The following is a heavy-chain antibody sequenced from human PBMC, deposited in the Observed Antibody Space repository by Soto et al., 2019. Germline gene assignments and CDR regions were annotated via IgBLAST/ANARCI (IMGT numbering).Heavy chain of an antibody. CDR2: IYYSGST. CDR1: GGSISSYY. V-gene: IGHV4-59*01. J-gene: IGHJ6*03. D-gene: IGHD3-10*01. Sequence: SETLSLTCTVSGGSISSYYWSWIRQPPGKGLEWIGYIYYSGSTNYNPSLKSRVTISVDTSKNQFSLKLSSVTAADTAVYYCARDIRGSMVRGAVPMDVWGKGTTVTVSS. CDR3: ARDIRGSMVRGAVPMDV.